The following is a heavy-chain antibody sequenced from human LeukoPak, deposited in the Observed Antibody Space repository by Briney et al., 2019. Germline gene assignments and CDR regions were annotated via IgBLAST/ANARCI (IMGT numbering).Heavy chain of an antibody. V-gene: IGHV3-23*01. CDR1: GFTFSNFA. J-gene: IGHJ3*02. D-gene: IGHD3-22*01. Sequence: GGSLRLSCAASGFTFSNFAMSWVRQAPGKGLEWVSAISGIGGNTFYTDSVTGRFTISRDNSKNTLYVQMNSLRAEDTAVYYCAKTGGYYDTSDLYRPDVFDIWGQGTVVTVYS. CDR3: AKTGGYYDTSDLYRPDVFDI. CDR2: ISGIGGNT.